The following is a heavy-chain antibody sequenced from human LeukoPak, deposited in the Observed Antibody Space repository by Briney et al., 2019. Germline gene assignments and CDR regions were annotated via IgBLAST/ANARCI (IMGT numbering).Heavy chain of an antibody. CDR1: GYSISSGYY. V-gene: IGHV4-38-2*02. D-gene: IGHD1-26*01. Sequence: SETLSLTCTVSGYSISSGYYWGWIRQPPGKGLEWIGSIYHSGSTYYNPSLKSRVTISVDTSKNQFSLKLSSVTAADTAVYYCAREGDSGSYFRESHNNWFDPWGQGTLVTVSS. CDR3: AREGDSGSYFRESHNNWFDP. J-gene: IGHJ5*02. CDR2: IYHSGST.